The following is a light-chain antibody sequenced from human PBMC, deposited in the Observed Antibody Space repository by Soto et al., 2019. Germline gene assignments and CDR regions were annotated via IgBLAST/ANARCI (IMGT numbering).Light chain of an antibody. CDR1: QSFSSY. CDR3: QRYNQWPLT. CDR2: DAS. V-gene: IGKV3-15*01. J-gene: IGKJ4*01. Sequence: EIVMTQSPATLSVSPGEKATLSCRASQSFSSYLAWYQQKPGQAPRLLIYDASTRATGVPARFSGSGSGTEFTLTINSLQSEDFAIYYCQRYNQWPLTFGGGTKVDTK.